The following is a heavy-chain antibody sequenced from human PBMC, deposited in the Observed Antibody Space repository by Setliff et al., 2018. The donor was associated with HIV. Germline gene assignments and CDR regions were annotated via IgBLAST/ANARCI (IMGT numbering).Heavy chain of an antibody. Sequence: ALVKVSCKASGYTFTSYYIHWVRQAPGQGLEWMGIVIPSTGDTNYAQNFQGRVTMTRDTSTNTVYMDLSSLKSEDTAVYYCVREARGGYFDYWGQGTLVTVSS. D-gene: IGHD2-15*01. CDR1: GYTFTSYY. J-gene: IGHJ4*02. CDR2: VIPSTGDT. V-gene: IGHV1-46*01. CDR3: VREARGGYFDY.